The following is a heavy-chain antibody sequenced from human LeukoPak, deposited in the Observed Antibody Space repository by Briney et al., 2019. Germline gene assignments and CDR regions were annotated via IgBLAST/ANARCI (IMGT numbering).Heavy chain of an antibody. Sequence: GGSLRLSCAASGFTFSSYSMNWVRQAPGKGLEWVSSISRSSSYIYYADSVKGRFTISRDNAKNSLYLQMNSLRAEDTAVYYCARAVIAAAGTFDYWGQGTLVTVSS. CDR2: ISRSSSYI. D-gene: IGHD6-13*01. V-gene: IGHV3-21*01. J-gene: IGHJ4*02. CDR1: GFTFSSYS. CDR3: ARAVIAAAGTFDY.